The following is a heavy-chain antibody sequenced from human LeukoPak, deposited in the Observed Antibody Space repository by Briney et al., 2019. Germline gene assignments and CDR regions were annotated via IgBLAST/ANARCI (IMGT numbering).Heavy chain of an antibody. Sequence: PGGSLRLSCAASGFTFSTYSMNWVRQAPGKGLEWVSSISSSSDYIYYADSVKGRFTISRDNAKNSLYLQMNSLRAEDTAVYYCARRAYCGGDCYSGSYYYYGVDVWGRGTTVSVSS. D-gene: IGHD2-21*02. J-gene: IGHJ6*02. V-gene: IGHV3-21*01. CDR2: ISSSSDYI. CDR3: ARRAYCGGDCYSGSYYYYGVDV. CDR1: GFTFSTYS.